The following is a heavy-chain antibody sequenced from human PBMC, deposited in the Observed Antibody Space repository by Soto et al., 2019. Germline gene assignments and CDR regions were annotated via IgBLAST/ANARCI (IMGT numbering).Heavy chain of an antibody. J-gene: IGHJ6*02. CDR3: AREIGAISPRLSDDSGGFAV. V-gene: IGHV1-3*01. Sequence: QVQLVQSGAEVKKPGASVKVSCKASGYTFTKYGMHWVRQAPGQRLEWMGWINAGNGYTEYSQKFQGRVTITRDTSASIAYMELSSLRPKDTAVYSCAREIGAISPRLSDDSGGFAVWGQGTTVTVFS. D-gene: IGHD2-21*01. CDR1: GYTFTKYG. CDR2: INAGNGYT.